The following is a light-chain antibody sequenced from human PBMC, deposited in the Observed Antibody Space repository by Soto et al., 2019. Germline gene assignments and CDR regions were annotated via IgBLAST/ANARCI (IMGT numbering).Light chain of an antibody. V-gene: IGLV2-14*01. CDR2: DVS. J-gene: IGLJ1*01. CDR3: SSYTSSSTS. Sequence: QSALTQPASVSGSPGQSITISCTGTSSDVGGYNYVSWYQQHPGKAPKLMIYDVSNRPSGVSNRFSGSKSGNTASLTISGLQAEDEADYYCSSYTSSSTSFGTGTKLTGL. CDR1: SSDVGGYNY.